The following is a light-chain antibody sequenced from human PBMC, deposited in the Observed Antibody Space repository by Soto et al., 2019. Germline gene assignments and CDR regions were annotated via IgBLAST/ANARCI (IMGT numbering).Light chain of an antibody. Sequence: DIQLTQSPSFLSASVGDRVTITCRASQGISSHLAWYQQKPGRAPKLLIYAASTLQSGVPSKFSGSGSETEFILTISSLQPEDFATYYCQQLNSFPFAFGPGTKVDIK. CDR3: QQLNSFPFA. V-gene: IGKV1-9*01. J-gene: IGKJ3*01. CDR2: AAS. CDR1: QGISSH.